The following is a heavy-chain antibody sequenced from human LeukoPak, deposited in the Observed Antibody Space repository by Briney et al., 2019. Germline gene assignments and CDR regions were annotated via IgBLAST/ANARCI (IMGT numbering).Heavy chain of an antibody. CDR3: ARDWGYCSSTSCFRYYYGMDV. CDR2: ISSSSSYI. Sequence: PGGSLRLSCAASGFTFSSYSMNWVRQAPGKGLEWVSSISSSSSYIYYADSVKGRFTISRDNAKNSLYLQMNSLRAEDTAVYNCARDWGYCSSTSCFRYYYGMDVWGQGTTVTVSS. CDR1: GFTFSSYS. D-gene: IGHD2-2*01. J-gene: IGHJ6*02. V-gene: IGHV3-21*01.